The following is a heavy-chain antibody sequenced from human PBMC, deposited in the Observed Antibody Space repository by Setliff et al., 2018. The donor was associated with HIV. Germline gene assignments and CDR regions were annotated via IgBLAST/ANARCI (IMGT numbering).Heavy chain of an antibody. CDR1: GYNFNNYW. CDR2: IYPTDSDT. J-gene: IGHJ3*02. CDR3: ARLAQYLDYSDTTNAFDI. Sequence: PGESLKISCRGFGYNFNNYWIDWVRQMPGKGLEWMGTIYPTDSDTVYSPSFQGQVTMSADKSINTAYLQWSSLKASDTAMYFCARLAQYLDYSDTTNAFDIWGQGTVVT. V-gene: IGHV5-51*01. D-gene: IGHD3-22*01.